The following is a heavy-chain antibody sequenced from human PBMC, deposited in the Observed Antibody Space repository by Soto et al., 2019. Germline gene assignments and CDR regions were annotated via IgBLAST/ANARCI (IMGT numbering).Heavy chain of an antibody. CDR1: GIAVNNNY. CDR3: ARGWMDAFDM. J-gene: IGHJ3*02. V-gene: IGHV3-53*01. CDR2: IYSGGST. D-gene: IGHD2-2*03. Sequence: EVQLVESGGGLIQPGGSLRLSCAPSGIAVNNNYMSWVRQAPGKGLEWVSIIYSGGSTYYAESVKGRFTISRDNSRNTLYLQMNSLRAEDTAVYYCARGWMDAFDMWGQGTMVTVSS.